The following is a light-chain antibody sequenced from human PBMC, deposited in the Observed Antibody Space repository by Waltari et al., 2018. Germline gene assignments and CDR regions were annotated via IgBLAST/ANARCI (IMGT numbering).Light chain of an antibody. CDR1: SSNIGSNT. CDR2: SNN. V-gene: IGLV1-44*01. J-gene: IGLJ2*01. Sequence: QSVLTQPPSASGTPGQRVTISCSGSSSNIGSNTVNWYQQLPGTAPKLLNYSNNQRPVGVPDRLSGSKSVTTAARAISGLQSEDEADYYCAAWDDSLKGGVFGGGTKLTVL. CDR3: AAWDDSLKGGV.